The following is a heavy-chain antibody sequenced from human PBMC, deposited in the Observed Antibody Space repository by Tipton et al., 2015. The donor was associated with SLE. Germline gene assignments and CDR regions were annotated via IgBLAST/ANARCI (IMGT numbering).Heavy chain of an antibody. CDR2: IYHGGGI. CDR3: ARSFCSGGYCYSAGIEY. D-gene: IGHD2-15*01. CDR1: GDSVTAGRYY. V-gene: IGHV4-30-2*01. Sequence: TLSLTCSVSGDSVTAGRYYWSWIRQLPGKGLEWVAEIYHGGGINYNPSLKSRVTISVDKSKNQFSLKLNSVTAADTAVYFCARSFCSGGYCYSAGIEYWGQGTLVTVSS. J-gene: IGHJ4*02.